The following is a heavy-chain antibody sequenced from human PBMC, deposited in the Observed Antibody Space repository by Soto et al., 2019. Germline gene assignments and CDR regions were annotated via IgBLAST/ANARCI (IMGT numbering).Heavy chain of an antibody. J-gene: IGHJ4*02. Sequence: PGGSLRVSCSASGFTFISYAMHWVRQAPWKGLEYVSSISTNGGSTHYADSVKGRFTISRDNSKNTQYLQMSSLRADDTAVYYCVKGEYYYDSSGYYPFDYWGQGTLVTVS. CDR1: GFTFISYA. CDR3: VKGEYYYDSSGYYPFDY. CDR2: ISTNGGST. D-gene: IGHD3-22*01. V-gene: IGHV3-64D*06.